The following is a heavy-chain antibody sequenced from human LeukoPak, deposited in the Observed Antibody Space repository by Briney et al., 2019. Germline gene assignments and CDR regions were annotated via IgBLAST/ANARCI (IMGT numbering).Heavy chain of an antibody. J-gene: IGHJ4*02. D-gene: IGHD6-13*01. CDR1: GYTFTGYY. Sequence: ASVKVSCKASGYTFTGYYMHWVRQAPGQGLEWMGIINPSGGSTSYAQKFQGRVTMTRDTSTSTVYMELSSLRSEDTAVYYCARGGSSWYSRGYFDYWGQGTLVTVSS. CDR2: INPSGGST. CDR3: ARGGSSWYSRGYFDY. V-gene: IGHV1-46*01.